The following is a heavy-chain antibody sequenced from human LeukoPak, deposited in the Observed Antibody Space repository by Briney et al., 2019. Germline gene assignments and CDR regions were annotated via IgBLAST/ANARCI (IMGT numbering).Heavy chain of an antibody. CDR3: ARDSEEKIWGNLYGDPGWFDP. Sequence: GGSLRLSCAASGFTFDDYGMSWVRQAPGKGLECVSGINWNGGSTGYADSVKGRFTISRDNAKNSLYLQMNSLRAEDTALYYCARDSEEKIWGNLYGDPGWFDPWGQGTLVTVSS. CDR2: INWNGGST. D-gene: IGHD4-17*01. CDR1: GFTFDDYG. V-gene: IGHV3-20*04. J-gene: IGHJ5*02.